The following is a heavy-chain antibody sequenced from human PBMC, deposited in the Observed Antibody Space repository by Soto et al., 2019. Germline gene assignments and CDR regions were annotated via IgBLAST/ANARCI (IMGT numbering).Heavy chain of an antibody. J-gene: IGHJ6*03. CDR1: GGSFSGYY. V-gene: IGHV4-34*01. D-gene: IGHD3-3*01. CDR3: ARGFLWSGYKRSGTSSKYYYMDV. CDR2: INHSGST. Sequence: SETLSLTCAVYGGSFSGYYWSWIRQPPGKGLEWIGEINHSGSTNYNPSLKSRVTISVDTSKNQFSLKLSSVTAADTAVYYCARGFLWSGYKRSGTSSKYYYMDVWGKGTTVTVSS.